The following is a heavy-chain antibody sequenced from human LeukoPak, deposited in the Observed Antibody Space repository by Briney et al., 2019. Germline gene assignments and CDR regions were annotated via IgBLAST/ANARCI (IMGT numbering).Heavy chain of an antibody. Sequence: PSETLSLTCTVSGGSISSYYWSWIRQPPGKGLEWIGYIYTSGSTNYNPSLKSRVTISVDTSKNQFSLKLSSVTAADTAVYYCARRGIGWFDPWGQGTLVTVSS. D-gene: IGHD3-10*01. V-gene: IGHV4-4*09. J-gene: IGHJ5*02. CDR1: GGSISSYY. CDR3: ARRGIGWFDP. CDR2: IYTSGST.